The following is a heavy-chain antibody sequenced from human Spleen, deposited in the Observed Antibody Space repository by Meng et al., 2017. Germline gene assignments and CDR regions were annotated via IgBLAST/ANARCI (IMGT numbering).Heavy chain of an antibody. CDR1: GFTFDDYG. V-gene: IGHV3-9*01. CDR2: ISWNSGSI. Sequence: GGSLRLPCAASGFTFDDYGMSWVRRAPGKGLEWVSGISWNSGSIGYHDSVKGRFTISRDNAKTSMYLQMNSLRTGDTALYYCAKDQSIAVAGTFPDYWGQGTLVTVSS. CDR3: AKDQSIAVAGTFPDY. D-gene: IGHD6-19*01. J-gene: IGHJ4*02.